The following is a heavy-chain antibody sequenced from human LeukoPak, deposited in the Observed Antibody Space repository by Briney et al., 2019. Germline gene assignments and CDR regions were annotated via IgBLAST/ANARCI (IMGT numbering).Heavy chain of an antibody. CDR3: AKAPPGRSYVDY. Sequence: GGSLRLSCAASGFTFSSYGMHWVRQAPGKGLEWVAFIRYDGGNKYYADSVKGRFTISRDNSKNTLYLQMNSLRAEDTAVYYCAKAPPGRSYVDYWGQGTLVTVSS. J-gene: IGHJ4*02. CDR2: IRYDGGNK. V-gene: IGHV3-30*02. D-gene: IGHD1-26*01. CDR1: GFTFSSYG.